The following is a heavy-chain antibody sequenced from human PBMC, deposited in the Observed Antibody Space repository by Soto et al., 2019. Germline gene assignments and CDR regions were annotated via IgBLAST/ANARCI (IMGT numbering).Heavy chain of an antibody. CDR2: IYYSGST. Sequence: PSETLSLTCTVSGGSISSYYWSWIRQPPGKGLEWIGYIYYSGSTNYNPSLKSRVTISVDTSKNQFSLKLSSVTAADTAVYYCARGRASAVAGTLYYYYGMDVWGQGTTVTVSS. V-gene: IGHV4-59*01. J-gene: IGHJ6*02. D-gene: IGHD6-19*01. CDR3: ARGRASAVAGTLYYYYGMDV. CDR1: GGSISSYY.